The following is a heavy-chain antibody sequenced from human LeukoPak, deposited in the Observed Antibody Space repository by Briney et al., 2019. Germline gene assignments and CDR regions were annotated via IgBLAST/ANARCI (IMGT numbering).Heavy chain of an antibody. CDR3: ARAQPAAIEGPGFDY. CDR1: GFTFSSYS. Sequence: GGSLRLSCAASGFTFSSYSMNWVRHAPGKGLEWVSSISSSSSYIYYADSVKGRFTISRDNAKNSLYLQMNSLRAEDTAAYYCARAQPAAIEGPGFDYWGQGALVTVSS. V-gene: IGHV3-21*01. CDR2: ISSSSSYI. D-gene: IGHD2-2*01. J-gene: IGHJ4*02.